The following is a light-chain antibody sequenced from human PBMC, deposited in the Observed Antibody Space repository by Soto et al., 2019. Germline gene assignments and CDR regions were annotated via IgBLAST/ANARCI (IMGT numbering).Light chain of an antibody. V-gene: IGKV3-20*01. CDR2: GAS. CDR1: QSVTGSH. Sequence: EIVLTQSPGTLSLSPGERATLSCRASQSVTGSHLAWYQQQPGQAPRLLMYGASSRATGIPVRFSGSGSGTDFTLTISRPVPEDFAVYYCQQYGSAPWTFGQGTKVEI. CDR3: QQYGSAPWT. J-gene: IGKJ1*01.